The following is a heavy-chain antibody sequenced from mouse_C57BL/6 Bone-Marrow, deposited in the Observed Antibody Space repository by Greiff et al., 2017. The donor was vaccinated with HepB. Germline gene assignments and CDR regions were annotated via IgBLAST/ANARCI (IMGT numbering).Heavy chain of an antibody. CDR2: IHPNSGST. V-gene: IGHV1-64*01. CDR1: GYTFTSYW. D-gene: IGHD2-4*01. CDR3: ARRIYYDYDGDYFDY. Sequence: VQLQQPGAELVKPGASVKLSCKASGYTFTSYWMHWVKQRPGQGLEWIGMIHPNSGSTNYNEKFKSKATLTVDKSSSTAYMQLSSLTSEDSAVYYCARRIYYDYDGDYFDYWGQGTTLTVSS. J-gene: IGHJ2*01.